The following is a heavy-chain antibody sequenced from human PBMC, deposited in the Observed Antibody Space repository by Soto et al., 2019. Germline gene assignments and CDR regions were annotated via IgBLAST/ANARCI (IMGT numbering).Heavy chain of an antibody. CDR1: GFTFSSYE. CDR3: ARETGIAAAGGNWFDP. Sequence: GGSLRLSCAASGFTFSSYEMNWVRQAPGKGLEWVSYISSSGSTIYYADSVKGRFTISRDNAKNSLYLQMNSLRAEDTAVYYCARETGIAAAGGNWFDPWGQGTLVTVSS. D-gene: IGHD6-13*01. J-gene: IGHJ5*02. V-gene: IGHV3-48*03. CDR2: ISSSGSTI.